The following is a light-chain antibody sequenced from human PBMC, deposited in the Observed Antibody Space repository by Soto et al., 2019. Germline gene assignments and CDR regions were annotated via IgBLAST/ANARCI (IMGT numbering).Light chain of an antibody. J-gene: IGKJ1*01. Sequence: DIRMTQSPSTLSTSVGDRVTITCRACQNIRGWLAWYQQKPGKAPKLLIYDASTLESGVPSRFSGSGSGTEFTLTISSLQPDDFATYDCQQYNSYSWTFGQGTTVAIK. CDR3: QQYNSYSWT. CDR2: DAS. V-gene: IGKV1-5*01. CDR1: QNIRGW.